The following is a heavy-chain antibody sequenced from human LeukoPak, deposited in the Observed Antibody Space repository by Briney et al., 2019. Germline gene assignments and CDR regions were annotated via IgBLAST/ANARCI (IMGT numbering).Heavy chain of an antibody. CDR3: ARDPGSSAFDL. J-gene: IGHJ4*02. CDR1: GFNLSAFW. CDR2: INRDSSVK. D-gene: IGHD1-14*01. Sequence: GGSLRLSCAASGFNLSAFWMSWVRQTQEKGLEFVANINRDSSVKNNVDSVKGRFTISRDNAKKSLFLELNSLRADDTAVFYCARDPGSSAFDLWGQGSLVTVST. V-gene: IGHV3-7*01.